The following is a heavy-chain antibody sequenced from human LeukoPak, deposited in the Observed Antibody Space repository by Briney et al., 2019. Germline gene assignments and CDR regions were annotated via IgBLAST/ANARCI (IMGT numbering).Heavy chain of an antibody. V-gene: IGHV3-9*01. CDR2: ISWNSGSI. D-gene: IGHD4-17*01. CDR1: GFTFDDYA. J-gene: IGHJ4*02. Sequence: PGGSLRLSCAASGFTFDDYAMHWVRQAPGNGLEWVSGISWNSGSIGYADSVKGRFTISRDNAKNSLYLQMNSLRAEDTALYYCAACHDYGDYGSFDYWGQGTLVTVSS. CDR3: AACHDYGDYGSFDY.